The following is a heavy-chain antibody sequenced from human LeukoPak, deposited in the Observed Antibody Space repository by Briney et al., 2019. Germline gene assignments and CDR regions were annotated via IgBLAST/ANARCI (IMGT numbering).Heavy chain of an antibody. CDR2: IGTSGNSK. V-gene: IGHV3-23*01. CDR3: AAGLYYYGMDM. CDR1: GFTFTTYP. J-gene: IGHJ6*02. D-gene: IGHD6-13*01. Sequence: GGSLTLSCAASGFTFTTYPMTWVRRAPGRGLEWVSAIGTSGNSKYYAVSVRGRFTVSRDNFKNSPYLQMDRVRAEDTAVYYCAAGLYYYGMDMWGQGTTVTVSS.